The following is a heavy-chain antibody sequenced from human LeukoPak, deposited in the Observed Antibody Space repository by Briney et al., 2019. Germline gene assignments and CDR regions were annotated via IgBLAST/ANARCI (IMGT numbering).Heavy chain of an antibody. Sequence: PSETLSLTCAVYGGSFSGFYWSWIRQPPGKGLEWIGEINHSGSTNYNPSLKSRVTISVDTSKNQFSLKLSSVTAADTAVYYCVRDDDRPDNGLDYWGQGTLVTVSS. J-gene: IGHJ4*02. D-gene: IGHD3-22*01. CDR2: INHSGST. CDR1: GGSFSGFY. V-gene: IGHV4-34*01. CDR3: VRDDDRPDNGLDY.